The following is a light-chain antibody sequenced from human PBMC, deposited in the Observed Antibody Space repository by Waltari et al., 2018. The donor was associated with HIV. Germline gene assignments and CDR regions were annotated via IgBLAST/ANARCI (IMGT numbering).Light chain of an antibody. CDR3: STWDERLNGVV. J-gene: IGLJ2*01. Sequence: QSALTQPPSASGAPGQRVNISCSGSTPNIGSSNVNWYQQFSRAAPKLLIYADAQRPSGVPDRFSGSKSGTTASLVISGLQSEDEADYYCSTWDERLNGVVFGGGTRLTVV. CDR1: TPNIGSSN. CDR2: ADA. V-gene: IGLV1-44*01.